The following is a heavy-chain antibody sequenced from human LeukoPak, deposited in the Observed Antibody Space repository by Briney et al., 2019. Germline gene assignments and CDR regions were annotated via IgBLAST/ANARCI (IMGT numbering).Heavy chain of an antibody. D-gene: IGHD3-9*01. V-gene: IGHV3-30*04. CDR3: ARAATEDFDWLLPSYGMGV. Sequence: PGGSLRLSCAASGFTFSSYAMHWVRQAPGKGLEWVAVISYDGSNKYYADSVKGRFTISRDNSKNTLYLQMNSLRAEDTAVYYCARAATEDFDWLLPSYGMGVWGQGTTVTVSS. CDR2: ISYDGSNK. CDR1: GFTFSSYA. J-gene: IGHJ6*02.